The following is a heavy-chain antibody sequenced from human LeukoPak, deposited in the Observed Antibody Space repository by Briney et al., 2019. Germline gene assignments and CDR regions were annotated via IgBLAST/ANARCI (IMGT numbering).Heavy chain of an antibody. CDR3: ARARVCGEVPAAGHWFDP. V-gene: IGHV4-34*01. Sequence: SETLSLTCAVYGGSFSGYYWSWIRQPPGKGLEWIGEINHSGSTNYNPSLKSRVTISVDTSKNQFSLTLSSVTAADTAVYYCARARVCGEVPAAGHWFDPWGQGTLVTVSS. D-gene: IGHD2-2*01. CDR2: INHSGST. J-gene: IGHJ5*02. CDR1: GGSFSGYY.